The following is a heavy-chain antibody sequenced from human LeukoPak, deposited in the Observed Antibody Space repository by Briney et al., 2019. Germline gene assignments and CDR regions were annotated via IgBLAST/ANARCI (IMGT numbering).Heavy chain of an antibody. CDR2: VSSSSSYI. V-gene: IGHV3-21*01. CDR1: GFTFSSYS. D-gene: IGHD3-16*02. CDR3: AREGSYRFNYFDY. Sequence: GGSLRLSCAASGFTFSSYSMNWVRQAPGKGLEWVSSVSSSSSYIYYADSVKGRFTISRDNAKNSLYLQMNSLRGEDTAVYYCAREGSYRFNYFDYWGQGTLVTVSS. J-gene: IGHJ4*02.